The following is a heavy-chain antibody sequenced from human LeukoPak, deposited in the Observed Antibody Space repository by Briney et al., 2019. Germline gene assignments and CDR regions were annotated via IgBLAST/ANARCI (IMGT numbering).Heavy chain of an antibody. D-gene: IGHD4/OR15-4a*01. CDR2: IYYSGST. V-gene: IGHV4-31*03. CDR1: GGSISSGGYY. CDR3: ARGTYRVLTAFDI. J-gene: IGHJ3*02. Sequence: SKTLSLTCTVSGGSISSGGYYWSWIHQHPGKGLEWIGYIYYSGSTYYNPSLKSRVTISVDTSKNQFSLKLSSVTAADTAAYYCARGTYRVLTAFDIWGQGTMVTVSS.